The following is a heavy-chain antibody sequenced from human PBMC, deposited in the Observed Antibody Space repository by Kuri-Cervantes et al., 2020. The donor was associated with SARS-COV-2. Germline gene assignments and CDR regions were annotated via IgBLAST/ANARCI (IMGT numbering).Heavy chain of an antibody. CDR3: AKAPYGDKGAFDY. J-gene: IGHJ4*02. Sequence: GESLKISCAASGFTFSSYVMSWVRQAPGKGLEWVSAISGSGGSTYYADSVKGRFTISRDNSKNTLYLQMNSLRAEDTAVYYCAKAPYGDKGAFDYWGQGTLVTVSS. D-gene: IGHD4-17*01. CDR2: ISGSGGST. CDR1: GFTFSSYV. V-gene: IGHV3-23*01.